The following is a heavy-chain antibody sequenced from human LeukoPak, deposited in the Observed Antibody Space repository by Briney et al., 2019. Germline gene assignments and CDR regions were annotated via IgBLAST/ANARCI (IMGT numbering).Heavy chain of an antibody. CDR3: ARETTVVTPGRSDVFDI. CDR1: GGSISSHY. V-gene: IGHV4-59*11. CDR2: IYYSGST. J-gene: IGHJ3*02. D-gene: IGHD4-23*01. Sequence: SETLSLTCTISGGSISSHYWNWIRQPPGKGLGWNGYIYYSGSTNYNPPLKSRVTISVDTSKNQFSLKLSSVTAADTAVYYCARETTVVTPGRSDVFDIWGQGTIVTVSS.